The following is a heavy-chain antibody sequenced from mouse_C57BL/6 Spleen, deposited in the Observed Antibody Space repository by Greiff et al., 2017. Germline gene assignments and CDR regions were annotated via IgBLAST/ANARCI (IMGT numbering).Heavy chain of an antibody. CDR3: TSSRQNYAMDY. V-gene: IGHV1-15*01. CDR2: IDPETGGT. J-gene: IGHJ4*01. Sequence: QVQLQQSGAELVRPGASVTLSCKASGYTFTDYEMHWVKQTPVHGLEWIGAIDPETGGTAYNQKFKGKDTLTADKSSSTAYMELRSLTSEESADDYCTSSRQNYAMDYWGQGTSVTVSS. CDR1: GYTFTDYE. D-gene: IGHD3-2*01.